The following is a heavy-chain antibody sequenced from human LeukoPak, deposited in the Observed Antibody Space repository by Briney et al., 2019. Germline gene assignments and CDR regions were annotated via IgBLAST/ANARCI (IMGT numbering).Heavy chain of an antibody. J-gene: IGHJ4*02. V-gene: IGHV4-4*02. CDR2: IYHSGST. Sequence: SGTLSLTCAVSGGSISSSNWWSWVRQPPGKGLEWIGEIYHSGSTNYNPSLKSRVTISVDKSKNQFSLKLSSVTAADTAVYYCARAGSGYYDTSGYRNWGQGTQVTASS. D-gene: IGHD3-22*01. CDR1: GGSISSSNW. CDR3: ARAGSGYYDTSGYRN.